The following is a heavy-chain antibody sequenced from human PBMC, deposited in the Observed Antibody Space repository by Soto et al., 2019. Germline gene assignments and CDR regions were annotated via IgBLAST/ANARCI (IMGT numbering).Heavy chain of an antibody. J-gene: IGHJ4*02. CDR1: GFTFDIYA. CDR2: ISWNSGTR. V-gene: IGHV3-9*01. Sequence: EVQLVDSGGGLVQPGRSLRLSCAASGFTFDIYAMHWVRQAPGKGLEWVSSISWNSGTRGYADSVKRRFTISRDNAKNSLYLQMDSLRTEDTAFYYCAKELGGYSYGYELDHCGQGALVAVSS. D-gene: IGHD5-18*01. CDR3: AKELGGYSYGYELDH.